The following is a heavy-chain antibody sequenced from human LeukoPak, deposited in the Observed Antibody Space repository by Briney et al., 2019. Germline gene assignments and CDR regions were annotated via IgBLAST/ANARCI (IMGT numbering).Heavy chain of an antibody. D-gene: IGHD2-15*01. J-gene: IGHJ3*02. Sequence: GGSLRLSCAASGFTFSNYAMSWVRQAPGKGLEWVSAISGSGDNTYYADSVKGRFTISRDNSKKTLFLEMDSLRAEDTAVYYCAKDYVGSLADAFDIWGQGTMVSVSS. CDR1: GFTFSNYA. V-gene: IGHV3-23*01. CDR2: ISGSGDNT. CDR3: AKDYVGSLADAFDI.